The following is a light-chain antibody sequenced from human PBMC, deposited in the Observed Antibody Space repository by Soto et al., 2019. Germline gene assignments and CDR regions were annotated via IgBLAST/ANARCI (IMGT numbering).Light chain of an antibody. CDR1: QSLLHIAGQTH. Sequence: DVVMTQAPLSLSVTPGQPASISCRSSQSLLHIAGQTHLFWYLQKPGQSPQLLIYEVSNRFSGVPDRFSGSGSGTDFTLTISRLEPEDFAVYYCQQYGSSFTFGRGTKVDIK. J-gene: IGKJ4*01. CDR3: QQYGSSFT. CDR2: EVS. V-gene: IGKV2D-29*02.